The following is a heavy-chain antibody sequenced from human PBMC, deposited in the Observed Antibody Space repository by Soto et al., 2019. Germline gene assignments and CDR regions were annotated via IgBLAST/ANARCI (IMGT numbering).Heavy chain of an antibody. V-gene: IGHV1-18*01. J-gene: IGHJ4*02. CDR2: ISGDNGNT. CDR1: AYTFPNYA. D-gene: IGHD2-15*01. Sequence: QVQLVHSGAEVKKPGSSVRVSCQTSAYTFPNYAVSCLRQAPGQGLEWMGWISGDNGNTIYAQNFQGRVTMTTDTSTRTAYMELRSLRSDDTDVYDSATGLLGYWSGGSCYYASCGQGPLCTVSS. CDR3: ATGLLGYWSGGSCYYAS.